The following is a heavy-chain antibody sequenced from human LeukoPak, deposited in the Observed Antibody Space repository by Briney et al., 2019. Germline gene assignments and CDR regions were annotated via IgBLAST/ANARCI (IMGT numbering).Heavy chain of an antibody. CDR1: GGSISSSSYY. CDR3: ARGVYDFWSGYYNSGYYFDY. J-gene: IGHJ4*02. D-gene: IGHD3-3*01. CDR2: IYYSGST. Sequence: SETLSLTCTVSGGSISSSSYYWGWIRQPPGKGLEWIGSIYYSGSTYYNPSLKSRVTISVDTSKNQFSLKLSSVTAADTAVYYCARGVYDFWSGYYNSGYYFDYWGQGTLVTVSS. V-gene: IGHV4-39*07.